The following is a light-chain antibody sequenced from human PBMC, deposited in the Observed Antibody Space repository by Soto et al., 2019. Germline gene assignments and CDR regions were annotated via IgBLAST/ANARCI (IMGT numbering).Light chain of an antibody. CDR1: QSVNSN. V-gene: IGKV3-15*01. CDR3: QHYNTWPWT. Sequence: EIVMTQSPGTLSVSPGERATLSCWASQSVNSNLAWYQQKLGQAPRVLIYGASTRATGIPARFSGSGSETEFILTISSLQSEDSATYYCQHYNTWPWTFGQGTKVDIK. CDR2: GAS. J-gene: IGKJ1*01.